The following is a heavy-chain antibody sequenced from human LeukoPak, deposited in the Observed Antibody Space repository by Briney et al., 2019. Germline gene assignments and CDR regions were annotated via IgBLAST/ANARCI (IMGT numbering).Heavy chain of an antibody. Sequence: SETLSLTCTVSGGSISSSSYYWSWIRQPPGKGLEWIGEINHSGSTNYNPSLKSRVTISVDTSKNQFSLKLSSVTAADTAVYYCARRLVLTYYDFWSGTTNAFDIWGQGTMVTVSS. CDR1: GGSISSSSYY. V-gene: IGHV4-39*07. J-gene: IGHJ3*02. D-gene: IGHD3-3*01. CDR3: ARRLVLTYYDFWSGTTNAFDI. CDR2: INHSGST.